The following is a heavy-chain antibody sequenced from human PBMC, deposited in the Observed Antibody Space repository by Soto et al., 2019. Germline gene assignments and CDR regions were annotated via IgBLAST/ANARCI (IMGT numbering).Heavy chain of an antibody. J-gene: IGHJ4*02. CDR2: ISTDGKDK. CDR1: GYIFSNFN. CDR3: AKDHSEIEPPLAS. Sequence: GGSLRLSCAAFGYIFSNFNMHWVRQAPGKGLEWVGLISTDGKDKYYGASVRGRFTISRDNSKNTVYLQMNSLRLEDTAVYYCAKDHSEIEPPLASWGQGTLVTVSS. V-gene: IGHV3-30*18. D-gene: IGHD1-26*01.